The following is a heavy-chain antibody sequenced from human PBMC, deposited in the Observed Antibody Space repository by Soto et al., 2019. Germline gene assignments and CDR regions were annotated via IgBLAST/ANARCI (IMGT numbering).Heavy chain of an antibody. CDR1: GGSFSGYY. V-gene: IGHV4-34*01. Sequence: SETLSLTCAVYGGSFSGYYWSWIRQPPGKGLEWIGEINHSGSTNYNPSLKSRVTISVDTSKNQFSLKLSSVTAADTAVYYCARDREYYSSSSLDKYYFDYWGQGTLVTVSS. CDR3: ARDREYYSSSSLDKYYFDY. CDR2: INHSGST. J-gene: IGHJ4*02. D-gene: IGHD6-13*01.